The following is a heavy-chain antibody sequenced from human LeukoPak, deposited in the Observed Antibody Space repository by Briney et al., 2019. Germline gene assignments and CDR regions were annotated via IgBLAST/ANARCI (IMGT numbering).Heavy chain of an antibody. D-gene: IGHD2/OR15-2a*01. V-gene: IGHV4-30-4*01. CDR3: ARDTSPDGMDV. Sequence: SETLSLTCIVSGGSISNYYWSWIRQPPGKGLEWIGYIYYSGSTYYNPSLKSRVTISVDTSKNQFSLKLSSVTAADTAVYYCARDTSPDGMDVWGQGTTVTVSS. CDR2: IYYSGST. J-gene: IGHJ6*02. CDR1: GGSISNYY.